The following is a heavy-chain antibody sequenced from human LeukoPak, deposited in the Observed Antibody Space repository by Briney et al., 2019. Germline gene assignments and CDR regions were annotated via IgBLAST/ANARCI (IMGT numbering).Heavy chain of an antibody. CDR3: ARARLGYYDEYFDP. J-gene: IGHJ5*02. CDR1: GFTFSDYS. Sequence: GGSLRLSCATSGFTFSDYSMTWVRQAPGKGLEWVSSITSTSSHINYGDSVRGRFTISRDNAKNALFLQMTSLTDEDTALYYCARARLGYYDEYFDPWGQGTQVTVSS. V-gene: IGHV3-21*01. D-gene: IGHD3-16*01. CDR2: ITSTSSHI.